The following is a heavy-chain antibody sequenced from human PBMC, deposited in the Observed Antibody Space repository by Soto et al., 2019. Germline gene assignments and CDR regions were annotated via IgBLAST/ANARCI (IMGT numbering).Heavy chain of an antibody. CDR2: IIPIFGTA. CDR3: ARDSGLYSYGSNWFDP. Sequence: QVQLVQSGAEVKKPGSSVKVSCKASGGTFSSYAISWVRQAPGQGLEWMGGIIPIFGTANYAQKFQGRVTIAADKSTRTAYMELSSLRSEDTAVYYCARDSGLYSYGSNWFDPWGQGTLVTVSS. V-gene: IGHV1-69*06. J-gene: IGHJ5*02. D-gene: IGHD5-18*01. CDR1: GGTFSSYA.